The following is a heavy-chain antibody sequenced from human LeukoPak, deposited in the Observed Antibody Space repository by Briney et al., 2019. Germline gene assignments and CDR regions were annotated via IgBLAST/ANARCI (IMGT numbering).Heavy chain of an antibody. D-gene: IGHD5-12*01. Sequence: PSETLSLTCIMSGGSINNYYWSWIPQPAEKGLEWIGRFYASGTTYYNPALNSRAAVSIDTSKNHFSLKLTSVTAADTAVYYCARSSYSGFDIWGQGTMVTVSS. V-gene: IGHV4-4*07. CDR1: GGSINNYY. CDR3: ARSSYSGFDI. J-gene: IGHJ3*02. CDR2: FYASGTT.